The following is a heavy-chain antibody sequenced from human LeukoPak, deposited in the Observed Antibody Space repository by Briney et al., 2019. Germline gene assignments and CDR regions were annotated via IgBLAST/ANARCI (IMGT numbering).Heavy chain of an antibody. V-gene: IGHV4-39*07. CDR1: GGSISSSSYY. J-gene: IGHJ4*02. CDR3: ARIRGDYYFDY. D-gene: IGHD3-16*01. Sequence: PSETLSLTCTVSGGSISSSSYYWGWIRRPPGKGLEWIGSIYYSGSTYYNPSLKSRVTISVDTSKNQFSLKLSSVTAADTAVYYCARIRGDYYFDYWGQGTLVTVSS. CDR2: IYYSGST.